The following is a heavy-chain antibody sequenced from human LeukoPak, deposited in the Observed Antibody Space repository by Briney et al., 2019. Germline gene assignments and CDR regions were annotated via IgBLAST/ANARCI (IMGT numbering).Heavy chain of an antibody. V-gene: IGHV4-61*02. D-gene: IGHD2-8*01. CDR1: GGSISSGSYY. CDR2: IYTSGST. CDR3: ARDSLMVYATPFDP. J-gene: IGHJ5*02. Sequence: SETLSLTCTVSGGSISSGSYYWSWIRQPAGMGLEWIGRIYTSGSTNYNPSLKSRVTISVDTSKNQFSLKLSSVTAADTAVYYCARDSLMVYATPFDPWGQGTLVTVSS.